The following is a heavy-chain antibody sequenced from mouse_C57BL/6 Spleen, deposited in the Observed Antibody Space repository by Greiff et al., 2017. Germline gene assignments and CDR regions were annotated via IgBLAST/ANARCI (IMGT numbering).Heavy chain of an antibody. V-gene: IGHV5-6*01. CDR1: GFTFSSYG. CDR3: ARPPGDYYGSSFFDY. D-gene: IGHD1-1*01. J-gene: IGHJ2*01. CDR2: ISSGGSYT. Sequence: SWGDLVKPGGSLKLSCAASGFTFSSYGMSWVRQTPDKRLEWVATISSGGSYTYYPDSVKGRFTISRDNAKNTLYLQMSSLKSEDTAMYYCARPPGDYYGSSFFDYWGQGTTLTVSS.